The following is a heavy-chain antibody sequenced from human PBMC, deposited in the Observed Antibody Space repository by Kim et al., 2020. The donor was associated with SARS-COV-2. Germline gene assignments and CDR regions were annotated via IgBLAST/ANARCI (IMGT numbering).Heavy chain of an antibody. CDR3: AREGLFLLWFGELSGWFDP. Sequence: SQTLSLTCAISGDSVSSNSAAWNWIRQSPSRGLEWLGRTYYRSKWYNDYAVSVKSRITINPDTSKNQFSLQLNSVTPEDTAVYYCAREGLFLLWFGELSGWFDPWGQGTLVTVSS. CDR1: GDSVSSNSAA. D-gene: IGHD3-10*01. V-gene: IGHV6-1*01. CDR2: TYYRSKWYN. J-gene: IGHJ5*02.